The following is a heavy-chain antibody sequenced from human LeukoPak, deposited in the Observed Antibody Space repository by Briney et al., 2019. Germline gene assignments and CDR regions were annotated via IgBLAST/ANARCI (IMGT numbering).Heavy chain of an antibody. CDR1: GFTFSDYY. CDR2: ISSSGSTI. CDR3: AREFGYCSGGSCYSVAFDI. V-gene: IGHV3-11*01. D-gene: IGHD2-15*01. J-gene: IGHJ3*02. Sequence: GGSLRLSCAASGFTFSDYYMSWIRQAPGEGLEWVSYISSSGSTIYYADSVKGRFTISRDNAKNSLYLQMNSLRAEDTAVYYCAREFGYCSGGSCYSVAFDIWGQGTMVTVSS.